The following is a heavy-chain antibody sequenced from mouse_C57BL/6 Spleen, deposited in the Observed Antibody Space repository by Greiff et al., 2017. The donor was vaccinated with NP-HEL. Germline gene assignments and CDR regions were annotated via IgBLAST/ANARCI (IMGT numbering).Heavy chain of an antibody. CDR2: INPGSGGT. J-gene: IGHJ4*01. CDR1: GYAFTNYL. V-gene: IGHV1-54*01. CDR3: ARAPLRQGLGAMDY. D-gene: IGHD2-4*01. Sequence: VQLQQSGAELVRPGTSVKVSCKASGYAFTNYLIEWVKQRPGQGLEWIGVINPGSGGTNYNEKFKGTATLTADKSSSTAYMQLSSLTSDDSAVYFCARAPLRQGLGAMDYWGQGTSVTVSS.